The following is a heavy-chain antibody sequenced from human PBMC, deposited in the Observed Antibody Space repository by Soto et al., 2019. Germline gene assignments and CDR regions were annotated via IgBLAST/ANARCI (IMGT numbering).Heavy chain of an antibody. CDR3: ARPRYPGRGYYGMDV. V-gene: IGHV5-51*01. CDR2: IYGDDSDT. CDR1: GYSFTNYW. Sequence: PGESLKISCEGFGYSFTNYWIGWVRQLPGKGLEWMGIIYGDDSDTRYSPSFQGQITISADKSTSTAYLQWGSLKASDTAIYYCARPRYPGRGYYGMDVWAQGTTVTVSS. D-gene: IGHD2-15*01. J-gene: IGHJ6*02.